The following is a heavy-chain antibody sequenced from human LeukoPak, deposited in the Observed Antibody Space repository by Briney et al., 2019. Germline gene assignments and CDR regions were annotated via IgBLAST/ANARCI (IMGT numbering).Heavy chain of an antibody. D-gene: IGHD3-22*01. CDR2: IYYSGST. Sequence: SETLSLTCTVSGGSISSSSYYWGWVRQPPGKGLEWIGSIYYSGSTYYNPSLKSRVTISVDTSKNQFSLKLSSVTAADTAVYYCVTKQTYYYDSSGYVDYWGQGTLVTVSS. CDR1: GGSISSSSYY. J-gene: IGHJ4*02. V-gene: IGHV4-39*01. CDR3: VTKQTYYYDSSGYVDY.